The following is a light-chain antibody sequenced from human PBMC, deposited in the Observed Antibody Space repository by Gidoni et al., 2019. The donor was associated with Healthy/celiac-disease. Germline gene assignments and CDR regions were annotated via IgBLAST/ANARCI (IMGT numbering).Light chain of an antibody. CDR1: SSNSRAGYD. Sequence: HSVLSQPPSVSGAAGQRGPVSCTGSSSNSRAGYDVLWYQQHPGTAPKLLIYGNSNRPSGVPDRFSGSTSGTSASLAITGLQDEDEADYYCQSYDSSLSGSRVFGGGTKLTVL. J-gene: IGLJ2*01. V-gene: IGLV1-40*01. CDR3: QSYDSSLSGSRV. CDR2: GNS.